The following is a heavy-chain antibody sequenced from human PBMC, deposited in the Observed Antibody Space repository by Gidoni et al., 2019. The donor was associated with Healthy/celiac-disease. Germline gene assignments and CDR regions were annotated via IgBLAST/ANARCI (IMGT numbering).Heavy chain of an antibody. J-gene: IGHJ6*02. Sequence: EVQLVESGGGLVQPGGSLRLSCAASGFTFSDHYMDWVRQAPGKGLEWVGRTRNKANSYTTEYAASVKGRFTISRDDSKNSLYLQMNSLKTEDTAVYYCAREGLGYYYYYYGMDVWGQGTTVTVSS. CDR1: GFTFSDHY. CDR2: TRNKANSYTT. V-gene: IGHV3-72*01. D-gene: IGHD6-19*01. CDR3: AREGLGYYYYYYGMDV.